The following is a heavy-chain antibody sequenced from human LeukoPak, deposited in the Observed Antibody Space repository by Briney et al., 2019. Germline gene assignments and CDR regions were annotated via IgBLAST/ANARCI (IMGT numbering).Heavy chain of an antibody. V-gene: IGHV3-7*01. J-gene: IGHJ4*02. CDR1: GFTFSSYW. CDR2: IKQDGSEK. Sequence: PGGSRRLSCAASGFTFSSYWMSWVRQAPGKGLKWVANIKQDGSEKYYVDSVKGRFTISRDNAKNSLYLQMNSLRAEDTAVYYCARGVRRGPQYYFDYWGQGTLVTVSS. D-gene: IGHD4-11*01. CDR3: ARGVRRGPQYYFDY.